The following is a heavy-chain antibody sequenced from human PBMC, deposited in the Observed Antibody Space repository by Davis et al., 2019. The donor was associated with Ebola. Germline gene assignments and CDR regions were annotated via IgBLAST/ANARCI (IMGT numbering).Heavy chain of an antibody. D-gene: IGHD3-22*01. CDR1: GYTFTYRY. Sequence: SVKVSCRASGYTFTYRYLLWVRQAPGQALEWMGWITPYNGNTNYAQKFQDRVSITRDGSLTVYMELSSLTSEDTAMYYCTRSPLDDFDTTFEVWGQGTMVTVSS. V-gene: IGHV1-45*02. CDR2: ITPYNGNT. J-gene: IGHJ3*01. CDR3: TRSPLDDFDTTFEV.